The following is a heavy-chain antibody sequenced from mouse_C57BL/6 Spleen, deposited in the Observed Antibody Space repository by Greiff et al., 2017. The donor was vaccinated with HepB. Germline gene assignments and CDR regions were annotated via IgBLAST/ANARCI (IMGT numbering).Heavy chain of an antibody. CDR3: AGRLTTVVANYFDY. J-gene: IGHJ2*01. Sequence: VQRVESGGDLVKPGGSLKLSCAASGFTFSSYGMSWVRQTPDKRLEWVATISSGGSYTYYPDSVKGRFTISRDKAQNTLYLQMSSLKSEDQAMYYCAGRLTTVVANYFDYWGQGTTLTVSS. CDR2: ISSGGSYT. CDR1: GFTFSSYG. V-gene: IGHV5-6*01. D-gene: IGHD1-1*01.